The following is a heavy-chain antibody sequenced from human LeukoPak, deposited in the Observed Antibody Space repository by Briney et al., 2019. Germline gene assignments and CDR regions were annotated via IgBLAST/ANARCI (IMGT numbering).Heavy chain of an antibody. J-gene: IGHJ4*02. V-gene: IGHV1-69*13. D-gene: IGHD5-24*01. Sequence: SVKVSCKASGGTFSSYAISWVRQAPGQGLEWMGGIIPIFGTANYAQKFQGRVTITADESTSTAYMELSSLRSEDTAVYYCASWKEMATIGEDYWGQGTLVTVSS. CDR2: IIPIFGTA. CDR1: GGTFSSYA. CDR3: ASWKEMATIGEDY.